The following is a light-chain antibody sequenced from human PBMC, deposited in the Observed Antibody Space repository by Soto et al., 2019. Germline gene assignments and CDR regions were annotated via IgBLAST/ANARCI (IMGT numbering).Light chain of an antibody. V-gene: IGKV3-20*01. Sequence: EIVLTQSPGTLSLSPGERATLSCRASQSVSSSYLAWYQQKPGQAPRLLIYGASSRATGIPDRFSGSGSGKDFTLTISRLEPEDFALYYCQQYGSSPLTFGQGTKLEIK. J-gene: IGKJ2*01. CDR2: GAS. CDR1: QSVSSSY. CDR3: QQYGSSPLT.